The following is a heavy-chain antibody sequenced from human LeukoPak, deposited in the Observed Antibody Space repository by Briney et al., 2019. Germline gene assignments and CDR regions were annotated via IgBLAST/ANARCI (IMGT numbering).Heavy chain of an antibody. CDR3: ARDFYDGFALDY. D-gene: IGHD2/OR15-2a*01. Sequence: GGSLSLSCAASGFTFKNYAMNWVRQAPGKGLEWVSFIFSSSTYIYYTDSVKGRFTISRDNARNSLYLQMDNLRAEDTGVYYCARDFYDGFALDYWGQGTLVTVSS. V-gene: IGHV3-21*03. CDR1: GFTFKNYA. CDR2: IFSSSTYI. J-gene: IGHJ4*02.